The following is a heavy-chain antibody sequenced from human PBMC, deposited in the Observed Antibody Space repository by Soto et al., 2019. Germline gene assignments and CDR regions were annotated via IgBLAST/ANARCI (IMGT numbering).Heavy chain of an antibody. D-gene: IGHD5-12*01. V-gene: IGHV3-30*18. CDR1: GFTFSSYG. Sequence: QVQLVESGGGVVQPGRSLRLSCAASGFTFSSYGMHWVRQAPGKGLEWGAIISYDGSNKYYADSVKGRFTISRDNSKNTLYLQMNSLRAEDTAVYYCAKDAWLQYTEYFQHWGQGTLVTVSS. J-gene: IGHJ1*01. CDR2: ISYDGSNK. CDR3: AKDAWLQYTEYFQH.